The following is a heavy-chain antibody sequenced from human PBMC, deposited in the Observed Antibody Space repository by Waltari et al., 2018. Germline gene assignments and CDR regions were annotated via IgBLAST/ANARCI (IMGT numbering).Heavy chain of an antibody. CDR2: ISGSGGRI. CDR1: GFPFTSYA. V-gene: IGHV3-23*01. J-gene: IGHJ6*02. Sequence: EVQVLESGGGLIQPGGSLRLSCPASGFPFTSYAISWVRQAPGKGLALVSLISGSGGRINYADSVKGRFTISRDNSKNTLDLQMNSLRAEDTAVYYCAKISSGYYGMDVWGQGTTVTVSS. CDR3: AKISSGYYGMDV. D-gene: IGHD3-16*02.